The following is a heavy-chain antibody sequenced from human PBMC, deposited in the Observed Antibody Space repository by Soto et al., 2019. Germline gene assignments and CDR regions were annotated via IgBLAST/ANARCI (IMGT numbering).Heavy chain of an antibody. CDR3: AREDIAYYGRDV. V-gene: IGHV3-33*01. J-gene: IGHJ6*02. CDR1: GFTCSSYG. Sequence: PRGSLILSCAASGFTCSSYGMHWVRQAPGKGLEWVAVIWYDGSNKYYADSVKGRFTISRDNSKNTLYLQMNSLRAEDTAVYYCAREDIAYYGRDVWGQGTTVTVSS. D-gene: IGHD2-15*01. CDR2: IWYDGSNK.